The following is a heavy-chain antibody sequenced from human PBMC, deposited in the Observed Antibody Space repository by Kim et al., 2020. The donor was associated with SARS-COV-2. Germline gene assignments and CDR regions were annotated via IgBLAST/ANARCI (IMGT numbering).Heavy chain of an antibody. J-gene: IGHJ5*02. Sequence: SVKVSCKASGGTFSSYAISWVRQAPGQGLEWMGRIIPILGIANYAQKFQGRVTITADKSTSTAYMELSSLRSEDTAVYYCARDIQYISSRELAHNWFDPWGQGTLVTVSS. CDR1: GGTFSSYA. CDR2: IIPILGIA. CDR3: ARDIQYISSRELAHNWFDP. D-gene: IGHD1-26*01. V-gene: IGHV1-69*04.